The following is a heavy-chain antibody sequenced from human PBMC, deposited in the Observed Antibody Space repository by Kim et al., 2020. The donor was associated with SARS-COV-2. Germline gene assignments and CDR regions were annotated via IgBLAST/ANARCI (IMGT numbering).Heavy chain of an antibody. Sequence: GRFTISRENAKNSLYLQMNSLRAEDTAVYYCARDLPHDYGDYAIGYWGQGTLVTVSS. V-gene: IGHV3-11*01. J-gene: IGHJ4*02. CDR3: ARDLPHDYGDYAIGY. D-gene: IGHD4-17*01.